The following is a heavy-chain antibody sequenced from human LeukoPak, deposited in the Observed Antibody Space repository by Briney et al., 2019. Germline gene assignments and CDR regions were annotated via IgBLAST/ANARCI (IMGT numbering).Heavy chain of an antibody. D-gene: IGHD3-3*01. J-gene: IGHJ5*02. CDR3: ARGSPYDFWSGYYSDP. V-gene: IGHV4-30-4*01. CDR1: GGSISSGDYY. CDR2: IYYSGST. Sequence: SETLSLTCTVSGGSISSGDYYWSWIRQPPGKGLEWIGYIYYSGSTYYNPSLKSRVTISVDTSKNRFSLKLSSVTAADTAVYYCARGSPYDFWSGYYSDPWGQGTLVTVSS.